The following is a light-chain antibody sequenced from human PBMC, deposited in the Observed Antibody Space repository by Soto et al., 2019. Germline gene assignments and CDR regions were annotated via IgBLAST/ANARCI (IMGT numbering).Light chain of an antibody. CDR2: DVT. CDR3: SSYTSRSTLGV. V-gene: IGLV2-14*03. Sequence: QSALTQPASVSGSPGQSITISCTGAYSDIGGYNYVSWYQQHPGKAPKLMIYDVTNRPSGVSYRFAGSKSGNTASLTISGLQADDEADYYCSSYTSRSTLGVFGGGTKLTVL. CDR1: YSDIGGYNY. J-gene: IGLJ2*01.